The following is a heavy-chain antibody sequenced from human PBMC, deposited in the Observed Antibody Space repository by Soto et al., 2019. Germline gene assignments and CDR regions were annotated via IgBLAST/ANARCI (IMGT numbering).Heavy chain of an antibody. CDR1: GGSISSSSYY. V-gene: IGHV4-39*01. Sequence: SETLSLTCTVSGGSISSSSYYWGCIRQPPGKGLEWIGSIYYSGSTYYNPSLKSRVTISVDASKNQFSLKLSSVTAADTAVYYCARHRGKYSGCDHAFDIWGQGTMVTVSS. CDR3: ARHRGKYSGCDHAFDI. CDR2: IYYSGST. J-gene: IGHJ3*02. D-gene: IGHD5-12*01.